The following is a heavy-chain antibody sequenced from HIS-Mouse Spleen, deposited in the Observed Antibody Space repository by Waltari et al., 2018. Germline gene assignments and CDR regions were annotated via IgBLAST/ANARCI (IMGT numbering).Heavy chain of an antibody. CDR2: INHSGRT. J-gene: IGHJ4*02. CDR1: GVSFTGYS. Sequence: VQLQHWGAGLLTPSETLSLTSAVYGVSFTGYSWCWIRPPPGKGLEWIGEINHSGRTNYNPSLKSRVTISVDTSKNQFSLKLSSVTAADTAVYYCARGKGSSSWYYFDYWGQGTLVTVSS. CDR3: ARGKGSSSWYYFDY. D-gene: IGHD6-13*01. V-gene: IGHV4-34*01.